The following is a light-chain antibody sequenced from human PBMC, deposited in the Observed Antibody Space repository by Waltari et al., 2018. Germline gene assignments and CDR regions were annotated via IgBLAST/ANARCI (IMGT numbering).Light chain of an antibody. CDR3: SSYTTITTVI. V-gene: IGLV2-14*01. Sequence: QSALTQPASVSGSPGQSITISCTGPGSELGAYNFFPWYQHHPGKAPKLMIYEVSIRPSGVSNRFSGSKSDNTASLTISGLQSEDEADYYCSSYTTITTVIFGGGTKLTVL. CDR2: EVS. CDR1: GSELGAYNF. J-gene: IGLJ2*01.